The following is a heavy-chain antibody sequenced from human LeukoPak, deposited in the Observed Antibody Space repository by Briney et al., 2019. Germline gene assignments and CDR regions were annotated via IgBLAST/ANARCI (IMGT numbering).Heavy chain of an antibody. CDR3: AREGNYYDMDV. V-gene: IGHV3-30*03. Sequence: GGSLRLSCAASGFTFSSYGMHWVRQAPGKGLEWVAVISYDGSKKFYADSVKGRFTISRDNSKNTLYLQMNSLRAEDTAVYYCAREGNYYDMDVWGQGTTVTVSS. CDR1: GFTFSSYG. J-gene: IGHJ6*02. CDR2: ISYDGSKK.